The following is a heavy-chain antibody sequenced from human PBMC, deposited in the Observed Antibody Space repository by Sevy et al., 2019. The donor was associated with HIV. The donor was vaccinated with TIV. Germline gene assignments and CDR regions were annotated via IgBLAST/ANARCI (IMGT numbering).Heavy chain of an antibody. Sequence: ASVKVSCKASGYTFTGDYLHWVRQAPGHGLEWMGRVFPNSGGTNYAQKFQGSVTMTRDTSISTAYMELSRLRSDDTAVYYCARDGGGGTTNSGMDVWGQGTTVTVSS. CDR2: VFPNSGGT. D-gene: IGHD1-7*01. J-gene: IGHJ6*02. V-gene: IGHV1-2*06. CDR3: ARDGGGGTTNSGMDV. CDR1: GYTFTGDY.